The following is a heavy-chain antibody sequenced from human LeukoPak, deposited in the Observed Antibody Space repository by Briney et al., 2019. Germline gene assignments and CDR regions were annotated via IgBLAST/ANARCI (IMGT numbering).Heavy chain of an antibody. CDR1: GFTFSSYA. Sequence: GGSLRLSCAVSGFTFSSYAMSWVRQAPGEGLEWVSSITTSGGSTYYGDSVKGRFTISRGNAKNTLYLKMNSLRAEDTAVYFCSKEHYVSGRYDALDIWGQGTMDTVPS. CDR2: ITTSGGST. CDR3: SKEHYVSGRYDALDI. D-gene: IGHD3-10*01. J-gene: IGHJ3*02. V-gene: IGHV3-23*01.